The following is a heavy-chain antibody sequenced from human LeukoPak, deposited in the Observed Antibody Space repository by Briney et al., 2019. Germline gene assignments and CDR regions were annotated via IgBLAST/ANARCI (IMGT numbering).Heavy chain of an antibody. CDR1: GYTFTSYY. J-gene: IGHJ4*02. CDR3: ARGYCSSGYCFQFDY. D-gene: IGHD2-15*01. Sequence: AASVKVSCKASGYTFTSYYMHWVRQAPEQGLEWMGIINPSGGSATYAQNFQGRVTMTRDTSTSTVYMELSSLRSEDTAVYYCARGYCSSGYCFQFDYWGQGTLVTVSS. V-gene: IGHV1-46*01. CDR2: INPSGGSA.